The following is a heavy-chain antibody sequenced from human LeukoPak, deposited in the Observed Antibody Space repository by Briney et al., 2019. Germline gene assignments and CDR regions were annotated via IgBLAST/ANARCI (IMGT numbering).Heavy chain of an antibody. D-gene: IGHD3-16*02. CDR3: ARVHDYVWGSYRRYYFDY. CDR2: INHSGST. V-gene: IGHV4-34*01. CDR1: GGSFSGHY. Sequence: PSETLSLTCAVYGGSFSGHYWSWIRQAPGKGLEWIGEINHSGSTNYNPSLKSRVTISVDTSKNQFSLKLSSVTAADTAVYYCARVHDYVWGSYRRYYFDYWGQGTLVTVSS. J-gene: IGHJ4*02.